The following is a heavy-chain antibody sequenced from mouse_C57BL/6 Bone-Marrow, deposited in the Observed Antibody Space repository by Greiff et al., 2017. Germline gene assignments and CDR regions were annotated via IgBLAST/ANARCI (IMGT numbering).Heavy chain of an antibody. Sequence: EVQRVESGGGLVKPGGSLKLSCAASGFTFSSYAMSWVRQTPEKRLEWVATISDGGSYTYYPDNVKGRFTISRDNAKNNLYLQMSHLKSEDTAMYYCARDTVYYYGSSYCAMDYWGQGTSVTVSS. V-gene: IGHV5-4*01. CDR3: ARDTVYYYGSSYCAMDY. J-gene: IGHJ4*01. D-gene: IGHD1-1*01. CDR2: ISDGGSYT. CDR1: GFTFSSYA.